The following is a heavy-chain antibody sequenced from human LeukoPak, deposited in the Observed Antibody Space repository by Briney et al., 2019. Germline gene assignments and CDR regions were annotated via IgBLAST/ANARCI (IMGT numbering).Heavy chain of an antibody. CDR1: GFTFDDYA. CDR2: ISWNSGSI. CDR3: AKGFSYSRSVPLVY. Sequence: RSLRLSCAASGFTFDDYAMHWVRQAPGKGLEWVSGISWNSGSIGYADSVKGRFTISRDNAKNSLSLQMNSLRAEDMALYYCAKGFSYSRSVPLVYWGQGTLVPVSS. J-gene: IGHJ4*02. V-gene: IGHV3-9*03. D-gene: IGHD6-6*01.